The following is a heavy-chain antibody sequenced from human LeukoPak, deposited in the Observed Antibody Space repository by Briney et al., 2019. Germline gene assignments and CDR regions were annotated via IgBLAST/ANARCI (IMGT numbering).Heavy chain of an antibody. CDR2: ISYDGSNK. Sequence: GGSLRLSCAASGFTFSNYAMHWVRQAPGKGLEWVAVISYDGSNKYYADSVKGRFTISRDNSKNTLYLQMNSLRAEDTAVYYCARASSSSPTFDYWGQGTLVTVSS. J-gene: IGHJ4*02. CDR3: ARASSSSPTFDY. CDR1: GFTFSNYA. D-gene: IGHD6-6*01. V-gene: IGHV3-30*04.